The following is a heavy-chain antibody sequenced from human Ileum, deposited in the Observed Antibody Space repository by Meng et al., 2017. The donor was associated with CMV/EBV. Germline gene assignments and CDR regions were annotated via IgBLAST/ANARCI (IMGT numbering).Heavy chain of an antibody. Sequence: QVQLQQWGAGLLKPSETLSLTCAVSGEPLNGFFCSWIRQPPGRGLEWIGEVNNRGRTNYNSSLKSRLTISIDTSKRQLSLMVTSVTAADSAIYYCASGRLQFTPSALQHWGPGTLVTVSS. CDR1: GEPLNGFF. CDR3: ASGRLQFTPSALQH. D-gene: IGHD5-24*01. CDR2: VNNRGRT. V-gene: IGHV4-34*02. J-gene: IGHJ1*01.